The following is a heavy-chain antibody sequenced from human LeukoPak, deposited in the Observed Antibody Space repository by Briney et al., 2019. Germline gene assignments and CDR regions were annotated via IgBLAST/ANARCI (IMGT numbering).Heavy chain of an antibody. J-gene: IGHJ4*02. CDR1: GFTFSSYA. CDR3: AKDLLEMATHAGYYFDY. Sequence: GGSLRLSCAASGFTFSSYAMSWVREAPGKGLEWVSAISGSGGSTYYADSVKGRFTISRDNSKNTLYLQMNSLRAEDTAVYYCAKDLLEMATHAGYYFDYWGQGTLVTVSS. V-gene: IGHV3-23*01. D-gene: IGHD5-24*01. CDR2: ISGSGGST.